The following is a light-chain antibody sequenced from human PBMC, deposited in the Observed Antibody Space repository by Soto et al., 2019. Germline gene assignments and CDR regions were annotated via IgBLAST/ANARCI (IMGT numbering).Light chain of an antibody. CDR3: QQSGSSPMT. CDR1: QSVSSSY. CDR2: GAS. Sequence: EIVLTQSPGTLSLSPGERATLSCRASQSVSSSYLAWYQQKPGQAPRLLIYGASSRATGIPDRFSGSGSETDFTLTISRLEPEDFAVYYCQQSGSSPMTFGQGTKVEIK. J-gene: IGKJ1*01. V-gene: IGKV3-20*01.